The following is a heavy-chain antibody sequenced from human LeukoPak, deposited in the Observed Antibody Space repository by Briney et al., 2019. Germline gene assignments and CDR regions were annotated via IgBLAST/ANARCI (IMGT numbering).Heavy chain of an antibody. V-gene: IGHV4-30-2*01. Sequence: PSQTLSLTCAVSGVSISSGGYSWGWIRQPPGKGLEWIGYIYHSGSTNYNPSLNSRVTISVYTSKNQCSLKLNSVTAADTAVYYCAVSAAALFDPWGQGTLVTVSS. D-gene: IGHD6-13*01. J-gene: IGHJ5*02. CDR2: IYHSGST. CDR3: AVSAAALFDP. CDR1: GVSISSGGYS.